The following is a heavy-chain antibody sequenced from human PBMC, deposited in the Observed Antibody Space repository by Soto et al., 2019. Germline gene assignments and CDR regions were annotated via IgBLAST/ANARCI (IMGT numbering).Heavy chain of an antibody. V-gene: IGHV4-30-4*01. CDR1: GGSISSGDYY. D-gene: IGHD3-10*01. CDR3: ARDRYYGSGTYYNFYYGMDV. J-gene: IGHJ6*02. Sequence: SETLSLTCTVSGGSISSGDYYWSWIRQPPGKGLEWIGNIYYSGSTDYNPSLRSRVTISLDTSKNHFSLRLRSVTAADTAVYYCARDRYYGSGTYYNFYYGMDVWGQGTTVTVSS. CDR2: IYYSGST.